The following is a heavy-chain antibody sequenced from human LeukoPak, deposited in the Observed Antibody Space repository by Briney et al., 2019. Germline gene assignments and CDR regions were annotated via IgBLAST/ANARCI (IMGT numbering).Heavy chain of an antibody. CDR1: GYTFTGYY. CDR2: IDSNSGGT. J-gene: IGHJ4*02. Sequence: ASVKVSCKSSGYTFTGYYMHWVRQAPGQGFEWMGRIDSNSGGTNYAQNFQGRVTMTRDTSISTVYMELISLRSDDTAVYYCAREMNYDDYRTSDYWGQGTLVTVSS. CDR3: AREMNYDDYRTSDY. V-gene: IGHV1-2*02. D-gene: IGHD4-17*01.